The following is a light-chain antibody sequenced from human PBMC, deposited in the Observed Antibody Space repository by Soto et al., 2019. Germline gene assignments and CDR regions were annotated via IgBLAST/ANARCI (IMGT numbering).Light chain of an antibody. CDR1: SSNIGAGYD. CDR2: GYS. J-gene: IGLJ2*01. CDR3: QSYDSSLSGVV. Sequence: QSVLTQPPSVSGAPGQRVTISCTGSSSNIGAGYDVQWYQQLPGTAPKLLIYGYSNRPSGVLNRFSGSKSGTSASLAITGLQAEDEADYYCQSYDSSLSGVVFGGGTKLTVL. V-gene: IGLV1-40*01.